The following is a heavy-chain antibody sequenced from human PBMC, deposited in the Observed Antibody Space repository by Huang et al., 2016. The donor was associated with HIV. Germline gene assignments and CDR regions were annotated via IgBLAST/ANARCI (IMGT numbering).Heavy chain of an antibody. CDR1: GGSMSSYY. V-gene: IGHV4-59*01. D-gene: IGHD6-6*01. Sequence: QVQLQESGPGLVKPSETLSLTCTVSGGSMSSYYWSWIRQPPGKGLEGSGYIYYSGSTNYNPSLKSRVTISVDTSKNQFSLRLSSVTAADTAVYYCASASIAARRWFDPWGQGSLVTVSS. CDR2: IYYSGST. CDR3: ASASIAARRWFDP. J-gene: IGHJ5*02.